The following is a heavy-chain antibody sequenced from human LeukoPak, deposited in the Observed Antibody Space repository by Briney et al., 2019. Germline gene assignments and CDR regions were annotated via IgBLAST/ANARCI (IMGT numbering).Heavy chain of an antibody. CDR1: GDSVSSNSAA. Sequence: SQTLSLTCALSGDSVSSNSAAWNWIRQSPSRGLEWLGRTYYRFKWYNDYAVSVKSRITINPDTSKNQFSLQLNSVTPEDTAVYYCARVLYYYDSSGYHDAFDIWGQGTMVTVSS. J-gene: IGHJ3*02. CDR2: TYYRFKWYN. CDR3: ARVLYYYDSSGYHDAFDI. V-gene: IGHV6-1*01. D-gene: IGHD3-22*01.